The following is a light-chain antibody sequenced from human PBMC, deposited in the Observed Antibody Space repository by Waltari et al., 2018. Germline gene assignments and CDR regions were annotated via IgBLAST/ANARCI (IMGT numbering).Light chain of an antibody. CDR3: QQYNSYPYT. J-gene: IGKJ2*01. V-gene: IGKV1-5*03. Sequence: DIQMTQSPSTLSASVGDRVTITCRASQSISSWLAWYQQKPGKAPKLLIYNASSLESGVPERFSGSGSGTEFTLTISCLQPDDFATYYCQQYNSYPYTFGQGTKLEIK. CDR1: QSISSW. CDR2: NAS.